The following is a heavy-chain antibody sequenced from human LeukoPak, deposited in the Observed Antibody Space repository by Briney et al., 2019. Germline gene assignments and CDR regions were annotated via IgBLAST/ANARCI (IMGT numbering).Heavy chain of an antibody. V-gene: IGHV3-23*01. Sequence: GGALRLSCGASGVTFSTPAMAWVRPAPGKGLDWVSALTGDGDTTYYADSEKGGFTTSRDNSKNRVYLKMNSMRAEDTAVYYCANQSPGWGQGTLVTVSS. CDR2: LTGDGDTT. CDR1: GVTFSTPA. CDR3: ANQSPG. J-gene: IGHJ4*02.